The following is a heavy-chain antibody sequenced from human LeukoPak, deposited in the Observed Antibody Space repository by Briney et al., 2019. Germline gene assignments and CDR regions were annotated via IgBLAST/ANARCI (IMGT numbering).Heavy chain of an antibody. J-gene: IGHJ5*02. CDR3: STTMVRGVIINGGNWFDP. Sequence: PGGSLRLSCAASGFTFNSYSMNWVRQAPGKGLEWVSSISSSSSYIYYADSVKGRFTISRDNAKKSLYLQMNSLRAEDTAVYYCSTTMVRGVIINGGNWFDPWGQGTLVTVSS. D-gene: IGHD3-10*01. CDR1: GFTFNSYS. CDR2: ISSSSSYI. V-gene: IGHV3-21*01.